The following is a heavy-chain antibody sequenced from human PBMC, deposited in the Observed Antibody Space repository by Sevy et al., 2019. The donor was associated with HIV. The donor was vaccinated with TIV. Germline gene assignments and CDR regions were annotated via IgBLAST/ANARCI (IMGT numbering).Heavy chain of an antibody. J-gene: IGHJ6*02. CDR1: EFTSRSYS. V-gene: IGHV3-21*01. CDR2: ITSSSSFI. D-gene: IGHD1-20*01. Sequence: GGSLSLSCAASEFTSRSYSMNWVRQAPGRGLEWVSSITSSSSFIFYADSVKGRFTMSRDNAKNSLFLQMNSLRAEDTAVYYCARPTSGLSEYEPLDNARFYGMDVWGQGTTVTVSS. CDR3: ARPTSGLSEYEPLDNARFYGMDV.